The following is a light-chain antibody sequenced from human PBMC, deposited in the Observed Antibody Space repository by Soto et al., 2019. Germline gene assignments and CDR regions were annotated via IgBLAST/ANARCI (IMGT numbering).Light chain of an antibody. J-gene: IGLJ1*01. Sequence: QSVLTQPASVSGSPGQSITISCTGTSSDVGGYNYVSWYQQHPGKAPKLMIYEVSNRPSGVSNRYSGSKSGNSASLTISGPQADDEADYYCCSLTTSHTYVFGSGTKLTVL. V-gene: IGLV2-14*01. CDR2: EVS. CDR3: CSLTTSHTYV. CDR1: SSDVGGYNY.